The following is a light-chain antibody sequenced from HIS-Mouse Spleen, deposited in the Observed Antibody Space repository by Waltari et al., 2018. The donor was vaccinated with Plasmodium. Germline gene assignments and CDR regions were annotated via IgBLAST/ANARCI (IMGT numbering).Light chain of an antibody. J-gene: IGLJ3*02. CDR3: YSTDSSGNHRV. CDR1: ALPNKY. CDR2: EDS. Sequence: SYELTQPPSVSVSPGQTARITCSGDALPNKYAYWYQQKSGQAPGLVIYEDSKRPAGIPERFSGSSSGTRATLTISGAQVEDEADYYCYSTDSSGNHRVFGGGTKLTVL. V-gene: IGLV3-10*01.